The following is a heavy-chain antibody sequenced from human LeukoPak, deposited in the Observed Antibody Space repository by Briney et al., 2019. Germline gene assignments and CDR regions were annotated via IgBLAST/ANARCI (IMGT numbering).Heavy chain of an antibody. CDR1: GGSISNKY. Sequence: SETLSLTCTVSGGSISNKYWSWIRQPAGKELEWIGRIYTSGSNNYNPSLKSRVTMSVDTSKNQFSLKLSSVTAADTAMYYCAREVADYGGYYYYHYMDVWGKGTTVTISS. J-gene: IGHJ6*03. CDR2: IYTSGSN. D-gene: IGHD4-23*01. V-gene: IGHV4-4*07. CDR3: AREVADYGGYYYYHYMDV.